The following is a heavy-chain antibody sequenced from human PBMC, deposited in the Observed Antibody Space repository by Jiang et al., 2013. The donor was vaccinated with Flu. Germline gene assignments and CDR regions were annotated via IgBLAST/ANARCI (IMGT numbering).Heavy chain of an antibody. J-gene: IGHJ4*02. CDR2: INAGNGNT. V-gene: IGHV1-3*01. Sequence: SGAEVKKPGASVKVSCKASGYTFTSYAMHWVRQAPGQRLEWMGWINAGNGNTKYSQKFQGRVTITRDTSASTAYMELSSLRSEDTAVYYCARYDNSGYDWVDLGFDYWGQGTLVTVSS. CDR1: GYTFTSYA. CDR3: ARYDNSGYDWVDLGFDY. D-gene: IGHD5-12*01.